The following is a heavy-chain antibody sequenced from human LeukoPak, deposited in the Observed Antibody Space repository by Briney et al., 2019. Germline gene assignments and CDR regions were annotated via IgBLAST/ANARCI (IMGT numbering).Heavy chain of an antibody. V-gene: IGHV1-46*01. CDR3: ARVGGAYYYGMDV. J-gene: IGHJ6*02. CDR1: GYTFTSYY. Sequence: ASVKVSFKASGYTFTSYYMHWVRQAPGQGLEWMGIINPSGGSTSYAQKFQGRVTMTRDTSTSTVYMELSSLRSEDTAVYYCARVGGAYYYGMDVWGQGTTVTVSS. CDR2: INPSGGST. D-gene: IGHD1-26*01.